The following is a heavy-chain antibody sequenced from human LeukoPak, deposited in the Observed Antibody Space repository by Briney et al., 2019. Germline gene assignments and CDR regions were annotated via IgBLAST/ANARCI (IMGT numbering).Heavy chain of an antibody. CDR1: GFTFSSYA. D-gene: IGHD3-22*01. CDR3: AKAGAYYYDSSGYYYPGDY. Sequence: PGGSLRLSCAASGFTFSSYAMSWVRPARGRGLEGVSAISGSGGSTYYADSVKGRFTISRDNSKNTLYLQMNSLRAEDTAVYYCAKAGAYYYDSSGYYYPGDYWGQGTLVTVSS. V-gene: IGHV3-23*01. CDR2: ISGSGGST. J-gene: IGHJ4*02.